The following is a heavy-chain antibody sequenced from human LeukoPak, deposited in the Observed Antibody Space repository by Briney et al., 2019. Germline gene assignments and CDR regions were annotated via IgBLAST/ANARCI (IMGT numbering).Heavy chain of an antibody. CDR2: VSLSGLT. CDR1: GGSITSTNW. J-gene: IGHJ4*02. Sequence: SETLSLTCGVSGGSITSTNWWSWVRQPPGQGLEWIGEVSLSGLTNYNPSLSSRVIMALDTSKNHLSLHLTSVTAADTAVYYCSGENGAFSPFGYWGQGYLVTVLS. D-gene: IGHD2-8*01. V-gene: IGHV4-4*02. CDR3: SGENGAFSPFGY.